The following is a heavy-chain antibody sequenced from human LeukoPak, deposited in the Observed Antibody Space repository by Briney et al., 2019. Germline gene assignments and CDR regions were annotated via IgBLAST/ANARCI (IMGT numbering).Heavy chain of an antibody. D-gene: IGHD2-2*01. CDR1: GFTFSSYA. J-gene: IGHJ4*02. CDR3: AKSSSSYQYFEY. Sequence: HPGGSLRLSCAASGFTFSSYAMNWVRQAPGEGLEWVSFISGSGGATVYADSVKGRFTISRDNSKNTLYLQMSSLRAEDTAVYYCAKSSSSYQYFEYWGQGTLVTVSS. V-gene: IGHV3-23*01. CDR2: ISGSGGAT.